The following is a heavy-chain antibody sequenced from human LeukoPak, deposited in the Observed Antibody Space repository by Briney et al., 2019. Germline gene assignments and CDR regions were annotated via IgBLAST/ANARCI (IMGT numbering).Heavy chain of an antibody. D-gene: IGHD3-9*01. CDR2: ISYDGSNK. V-gene: IGHV3-30-3*01. CDR3: ARDYDILTGFPMVFDP. CDR1: GFTFSSYA. Sequence: AGGSLRLSCAASGFTFSSYAMHWVRQAPGKGLEWVAVISYDGSNKYYADSVKGRFTISRDNSKNTLYLQMNSLRAEDTAVYYCARDYDILTGFPMVFDPWGQGTLVTVSS. J-gene: IGHJ5*02.